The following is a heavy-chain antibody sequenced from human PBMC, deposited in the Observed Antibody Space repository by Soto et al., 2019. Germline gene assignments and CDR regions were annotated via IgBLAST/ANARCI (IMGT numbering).Heavy chain of an antibody. CDR3: ARALGYTYGHLPIDF. D-gene: IGHD5-18*01. V-gene: IGHV4-34*01. Sequence: QVQLQQWGAVLLKPSETLSLTCAVYGGSFSGYYWSWIRQPPGKGLEWIGESNHRGSTNYNPSLKSRVTISVDTSKNQFSLKLNSVTAADTAVYYCARALGYTYGHLPIDFWGQGTLLTVSS. J-gene: IGHJ4*02. CDR1: GGSFSGYY. CDR2: SNHRGST.